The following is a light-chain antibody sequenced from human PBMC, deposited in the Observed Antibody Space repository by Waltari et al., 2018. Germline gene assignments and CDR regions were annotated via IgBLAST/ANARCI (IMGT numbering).Light chain of an antibody. CDR3: QTGGHGTWV. Sequence: QLVLTQSPSASASLGASVKLTCTLSSGHSSNVVAWLQQRPEKGPRYLMKVNSDGSHSKGDEIPDRFSDSSSGAERYLTISSLQSEDEADYYCQTGGHGTWVFGGGTKLTVL. CDR2: VNSDGSH. CDR1: SGHSSNV. J-gene: IGLJ3*02. V-gene: IGLV4-69*01.